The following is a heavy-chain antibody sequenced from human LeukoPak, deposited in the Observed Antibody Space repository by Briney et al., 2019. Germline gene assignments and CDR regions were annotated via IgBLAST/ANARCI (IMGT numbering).Heavy chain of an antibody. J-gene: IGHJ4*01. V-gene: IGHV4-59*01. CDR3: TATTAIAAAADY. CDR2: IYYSGST. Sequence: PSETLSLTCTVSGGSISSYYWSWIRQPPGKGLEWIGYIYYSGSTNYNPSLKSRVTISVDTSKNQFSLKLSSVTAVDTAVYYCTATTAIAAAADYWGQEPWSPSPQ. D-gene: IGHD6-13*01. CDR1: GGSISSYY.